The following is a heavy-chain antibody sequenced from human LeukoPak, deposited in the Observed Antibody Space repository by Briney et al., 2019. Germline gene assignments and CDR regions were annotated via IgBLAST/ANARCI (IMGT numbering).Heavy chain of an antibody. V-gene: IGHV4-30-2*01. CDR1: GGSISSGGYY. Sequence: PSETLSLTCAGSGGSISSGGYYWSWIRQPPGKGLEWIGYIYYSGSTYYNPSLKSRVTISVARSKNQFSLKVRYVTAEYTAVYHCATTVNPDGIDVWGKGTTVTVSS. CDR3: ATTVNPDGIDV. J-gene: IGHJ6*04. CDR2: IYYSGST. D-gene: IGHD4-17*01.